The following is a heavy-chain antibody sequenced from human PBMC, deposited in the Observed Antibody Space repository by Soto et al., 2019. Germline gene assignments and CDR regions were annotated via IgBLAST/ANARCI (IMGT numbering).Heavy chain of an antibody. CDR1: SGSFSGDY. V-gene: IGHV4-34*01. CDR2: INHSGST. D-gene: IGHD3-3*01. CDR3: ARSRSGYYTGGYYYGMDV. Sequence: TETLSLTYAVYSGSFSGDYWSWIRQPPGKGLEWIGEINHSGSTNYNPSLKSRVTISVDTSKNQFSLKLSSVTAADTAVYYCARSRSGYYTGGYYYGMDVWGQGTTVT. J-gene: IGHJ6*02.